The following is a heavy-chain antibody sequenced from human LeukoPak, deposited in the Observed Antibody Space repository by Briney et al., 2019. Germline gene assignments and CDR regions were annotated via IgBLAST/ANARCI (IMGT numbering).Heavy chain of an antibody. Sequence: GVSVKVSCKASGYTFTSYYMHWVRQATGQGLEWMGWMNPNSGNTGYAQKFQGRVTMTRNTSISTAYMELSSLRSEDTAVYYCARGGSYCSGGSCYPYNYWGQGTLVTVSS. V-gene: IGHV1-8*02. CDR3: ARGGSYCSGGSCYPYNY. CDR1: GYTFTSYY. J-gene: IGHJ4*02. CDR2: MNPNSGNT. D-gene: IGHD2-15*01.